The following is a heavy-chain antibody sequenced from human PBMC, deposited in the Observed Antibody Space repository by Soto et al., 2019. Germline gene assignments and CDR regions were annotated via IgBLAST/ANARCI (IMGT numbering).Heavy chain of an antibody. CDR3: AKGCSSTSCYYHPYGMDV. D-gene: IGHD2-2*01. CDR1: GFTFSSYA. Sequence: PGGSLRLSCAASGFTFSSYAMSWVRQAPGKGLEWVSAISGSGGSTYYADSMKGRFTISRDNSKNTLYLQMNSLRAEDTAVYYCAKGCSSTSCYYHPYGMDVWGQGTTVTVSS. CDR2: ISGSGGST. V-gene: IGHV3-23*01. J-gene: IGHJ6*02.